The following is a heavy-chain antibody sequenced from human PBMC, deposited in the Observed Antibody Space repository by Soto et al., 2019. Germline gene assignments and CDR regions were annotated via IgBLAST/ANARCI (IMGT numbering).Heavy chain of an antibody. CDR1: GFNFDDSA. CDR2: ITWNSGHI. D-gene: IGHD3-22*01. V-gene: IGHV3-9*01. Sequence: PGGSLRLSCVASGFNFDDSAMNWVRQVPGKGLEWVSGITWNSGHILYADSVKGRFTISRDNAKKSLYLELNSLRPEDTALYYCAKGRSSMIVVVMDYWGQGTPVTVPQ. J-gene: IGHJ4*02. CDR3: AKGRSSMIVVVMDY.